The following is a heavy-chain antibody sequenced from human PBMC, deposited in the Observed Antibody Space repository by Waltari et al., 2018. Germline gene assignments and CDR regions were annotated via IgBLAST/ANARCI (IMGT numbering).Heavy chain of an antibody. V-gene: IGHV4-61*02. D-gene: IGHD2-8*01. CDR2: IYTSGST. CDR1: GGSISAGRHS. J-gene: IGHJ4*02. CDR3: ARVPFYCTNGVCYYYFDY. Sequence: QVQLQESGPGLVMPSQTLSLTCTAYGGSISAGRHSWSWLRQPAGKGLEWIGRIYTSGSTNYNPSLKSRVTISVDTSKNQFSLKLSSVTAADTAVYYCARVPFYCTNGVCYYYFDYWGQGTLVTVSS.